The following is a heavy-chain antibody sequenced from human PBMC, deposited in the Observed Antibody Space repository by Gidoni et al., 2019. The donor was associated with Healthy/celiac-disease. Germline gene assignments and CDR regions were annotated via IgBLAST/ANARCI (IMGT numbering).Heavy chain of an antibody. V-gene: IGHV4-34*01. CDR3: ARANPAVAFGFDY. Sequence: QVQLQQWGAGLLKPSETRSLTGAVYGGSFSGYYWSGIRQPPGKGLEWLGEINHSGSTNYNPSLKSRVPISVDTSKNQFSLKLSSVPAADTAVYYCARANPAVAFGFDYWGQGTLVTVSS. CDR1: GGSFSGYY. D-gene: IGHD6-19*01. J-gene: IGHJ4*02. CDR2: INHSGST.